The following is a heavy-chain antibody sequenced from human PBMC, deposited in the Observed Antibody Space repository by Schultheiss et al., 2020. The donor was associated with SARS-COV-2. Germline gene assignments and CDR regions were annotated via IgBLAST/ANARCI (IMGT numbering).Heavy chain of an antibody. CDR1: GYSFTSYW. Sequence: GGSLRLSCKGSGYSFTSYWIGWVRQMPGKGLEWMGIIYPGDSDTRYSPSLQGQVTISADRSISTAYLLWSSLKASDTAMYYCARRGYYDSSGDDYWGQGTLVTVSS. J-gene: IGHJ4*02. CDR3: ARRGYYDSSGDDY. D-gene: IGHD3-22*01. CDR2: IYPGDSDT. V-gene: IGHV5-51*01.